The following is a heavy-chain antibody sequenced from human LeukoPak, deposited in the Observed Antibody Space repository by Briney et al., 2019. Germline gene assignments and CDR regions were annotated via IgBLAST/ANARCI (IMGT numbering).Heavy chain of an antibody. J-gene: IGHJ4*02. CDR3: ARESLSQYNYGYGSFDY. D-gene: IGHD5-18*01. V-gene: IGHV4-59*01. CDR1: GGSFNGYY. CDR2: IYSSGTT. Sequence: SETLSLTCTVSGGSFNGYYWSWIRQPPGKGLEWIGYIYSSGTTNYNPSLKSRVTISVETSKNQFSLKLSSVTAADTALYYCARESLSQYNYGYGSFDYWGQGTLVTVSS.